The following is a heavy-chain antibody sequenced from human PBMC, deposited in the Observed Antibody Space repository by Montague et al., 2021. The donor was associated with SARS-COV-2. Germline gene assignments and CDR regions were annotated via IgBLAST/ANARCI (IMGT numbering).Heavy chain of an antibody. CDR3: ARDLRWRYGYGMDV. Sequence: YAISGDSVSSDSAAWNWVRQSPSRGLEWLGRTYYRSNWYNDHAVSVKXRITIKSDTSKDQISLQLNSVTPEDTAVYYCARDLRWRYGYGMDVWGQGTTVTVSS. D-gene: IGHD3-16*01. J-gene: IGHJ6*02. CDR1: GDSVSSDSAA. CDR2: TYYRSNWYN. V-gene: IGHV6-1*01.